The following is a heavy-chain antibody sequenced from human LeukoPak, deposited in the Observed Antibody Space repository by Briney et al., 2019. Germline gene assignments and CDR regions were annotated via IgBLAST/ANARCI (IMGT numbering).Heavy chain of an antibody. V-gene: IGHV1-2*02. CDR2: INPNSGGT. CDR3: ARMVVYCSSTSCHDY. CDR1: GYTFTGYY. J-gene: IGHJ4*02. D-gene: IGHD2-2*01. Sequence: ASVKVSCKASGYTFTGYYMHWVQQAPGQGLEWMGWINPNSGGTNYAQKFQGRVTMTRDTSISTAYMELSRLRSDDTAVYYCARMVVYCSSTSCHDYWGQGTLVTVSS.